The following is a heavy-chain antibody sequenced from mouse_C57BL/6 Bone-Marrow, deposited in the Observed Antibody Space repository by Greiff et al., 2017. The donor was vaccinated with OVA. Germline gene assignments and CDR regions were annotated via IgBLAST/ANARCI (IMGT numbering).Heavy chain of an antibody. Sequence: EVQGVESGGDLVKPGGSLKLSCAASGFTFSSYGMSWVRQTPDKRLEWVATISSGGSYTYYPDSVKGRFTISRDNAKNTLYLQMSSLKSEDTAMYYCARQRWDFDYWGQGTTLTVSS. CDR2: ISSGGSYT. J-gene: IGHJ2*01. CDR3: ARQRWDFDY. D-gene: IGHD1-1*02. CDR1: GFTFSSYG. V-gene: IGHV5-6*01.